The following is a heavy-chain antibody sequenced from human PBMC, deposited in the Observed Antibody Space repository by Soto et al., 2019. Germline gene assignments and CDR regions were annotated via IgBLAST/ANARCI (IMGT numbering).Heavy chain of an antibody. V-gene: IGHV4-59*01. J-gene: IGHJ4*02. D-gene: IGHD3-22*01. CDR1: GGSISSYY. CDR3: ARAYYDSSGYWPRRAPYYFDY. Sequence: QVQLQESGPGLVKPSETLSLTCTVSGGSISSYYWSWIRQPPGKGLEWIGYIYYSGSTNYNPSLKSRVTISVDTSKNQFSLKLSSVTAADTAVYYCARAYYDSSGYWPRRAPYYFDYWGQGTLVTVSS. CDR2: IYYSGST.